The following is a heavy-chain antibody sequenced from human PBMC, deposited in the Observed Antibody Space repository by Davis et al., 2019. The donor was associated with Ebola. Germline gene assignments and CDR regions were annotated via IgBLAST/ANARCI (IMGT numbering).Heavy chain of an antibody. CDR3: ALAADYYYGMDV. Sequence: MPSETLSLTCTVSGGSVSSGSYYWSWIRQPPGKGLEWIGYIYYSGSTNYNPSLKSRVTISVDTSKNQFSLQLNSVTPEDTAVYYCALAADYYYGMDVWGQRTTVTVSS. J-gene: IGHJ6*02. V-gene: IGHV4-61*01. D-gene: IGHD6-13*01. CDR1: GGSVSSGSYY. CDR2: IYYSGST.